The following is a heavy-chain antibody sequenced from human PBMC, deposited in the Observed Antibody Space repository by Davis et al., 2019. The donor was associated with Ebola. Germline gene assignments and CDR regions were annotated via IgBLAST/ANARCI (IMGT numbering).Heavy chain of an antibody. CDR1: GYTFTNYY. J-gene: IGHJ3*02. CDR2: INPNDGRT. CDR3: TTPGGQDSGYDVFDI. Sequence: AASVKVSCKASGYTFTNYYMHWVRQAPGQGLEWMGVINPNDGRTIYAQKFQGRVTVTRATSTTTVYMDLSSLRSEDPALYYCTTPGGQDSGYDVFDIWGQGTMVTVSS. V-gene: IGHV1-46*03. D-gene: IGHD5-12*01.